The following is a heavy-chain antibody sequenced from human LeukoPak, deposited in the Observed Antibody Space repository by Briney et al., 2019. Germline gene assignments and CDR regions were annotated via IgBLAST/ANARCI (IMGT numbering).Heavy chain of an antibody. CDR2: TYYRSKWYY. D-gene: IGHD1-26*01. J-gene: IGHJ4*02. V-gene: IGHV6-1*01. CDR3: ARTRDLGPDY. Sequence: SQTLSPTCVISGDSVSSNSAAWNWIRQSPSRGLEWLGRTYYRSKWYYHYAVSMKSRITVNPDTSKNQFSLQLNSVTPEDTAVYYCARTRDLGPDYWGQGTLVTVSS. CDR1: GDSVSSNSAA.